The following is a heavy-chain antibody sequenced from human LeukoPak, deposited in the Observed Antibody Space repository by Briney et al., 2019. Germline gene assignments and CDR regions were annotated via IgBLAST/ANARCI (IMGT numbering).Heavy chain of an antibody. J-gene: IGHJ4*01. D-gene: IGHD3-3*01. CDR2: INHGGDT. Sequence: SETLSLTCAVYNGSFSYFYWSWIRQAPGKGLEWIGEINHGGDTNYNPSLKTRVTISVDTSKNQFFPKVTSMTAADTAVYYCARPRRYDFWSGFSDWGHGTLVTASS. CDR1: NGSFSYFY. V-gene: IGHV4-34*01. CDR3: ARPRRYDFWSGFSD.